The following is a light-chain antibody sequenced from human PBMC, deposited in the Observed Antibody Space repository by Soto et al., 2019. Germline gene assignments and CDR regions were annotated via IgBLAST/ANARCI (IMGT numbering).Light chain of an antibody. CDR2: DVN. Sequence: QSVLTQPRSVSGSPGQSVAISCTGSSSDIGHYDYVSWYQQHPGKAPKLIIYDVNKRPSGVPDPFSGSKSCITASLSISGLQADDVAYCFSCSYGASGLFGGGSRLTVL. V-gene: IGLV2-11*01. CDR1: SSDIGHYDY. J-gene: IGLJ2*01. CDR3: CSYGASGL.